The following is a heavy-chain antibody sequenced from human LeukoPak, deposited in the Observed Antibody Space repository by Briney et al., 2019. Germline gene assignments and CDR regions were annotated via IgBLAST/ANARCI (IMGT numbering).Heavy chain of an antibody. Sequence: SETLSLTCAVSGVAISRGGYAWNWIRQPPGKGLEWIGSIYHSGSTYYNPSLKSRVTISVDTSKNQFSLKLSSVTAADTAVYYCARRNYGDYGNEYFQHWGQGTLVTVSS. D-gene: IGHD4-17*01. CDR1: GVAISRGGYA. CDR3: ARRNYGDYGNEYFQH. V-gene: IGHV4-30-2*03. CDR2: IYHSGST. J-gene: IGHJ1*01.